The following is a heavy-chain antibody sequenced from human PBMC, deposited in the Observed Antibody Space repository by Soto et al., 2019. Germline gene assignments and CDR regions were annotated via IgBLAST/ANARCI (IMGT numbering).Heavy chain of an antibody. Sequence: QVQLVQSGAEVNKPGSSVRVSCKPSGVSFSSYAINWVRQAPGQGLEWMGAIIPISGPTNYAQKFQGRVTIIADESTSTVFMELSSLRSDDTAVYYCATTDDPLGPRWGQGTLVSVSS. CDR2: IIPISGPT. V-gene: IGHV1-69*01. CDR3: ATTDDPLGPR. CDR1: GVSFSSYA. J-gene: IGHJ4*02.